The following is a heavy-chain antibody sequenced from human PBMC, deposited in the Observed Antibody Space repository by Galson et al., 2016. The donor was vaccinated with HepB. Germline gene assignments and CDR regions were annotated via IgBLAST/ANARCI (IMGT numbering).Heavy chain of an antibody. CDR2: IYSSESR. D-gene: IGHD3/OR15-3a*01. CDR3: ARAVTRTGLGTFDV. CDR1: GFTFSSSF. Sequence: SLRLSCAASGFTFSSSFMSWVRQAPGKGLEWVSVIYSSESRYYTDSVKGRFTISRHNSKNTLYLQKNSLRPEDTAVYYCARAVTRTGLGTFDVWGQGTMVTVSS. V-gene: IGHV3-53*04. J-gene: IGHJ3*01.